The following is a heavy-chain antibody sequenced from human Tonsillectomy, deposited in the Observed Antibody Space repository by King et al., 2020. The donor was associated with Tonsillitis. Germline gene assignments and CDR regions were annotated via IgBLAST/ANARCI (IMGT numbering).Heavy chain of an antibody. J-gene: IGHJ4*02. Sequence: LVQSGGGLVQPGGSLRLSCAASGFIFSSYAMSWVRQAPGKGLEWVSVISGSGGSTYYAESVKGRFTISRDNSKNTLYLQMISLRAEDTAVYNCAKVYGYTSGPLDYWGQGTLVTVSS. D-gene: IGHD5-18*01. CDR2: ISGSGGST. CDR1: GFIFSSYA. CDR3: AKVYGYTSGPLDY. V-gene: IGHV3-23*04.